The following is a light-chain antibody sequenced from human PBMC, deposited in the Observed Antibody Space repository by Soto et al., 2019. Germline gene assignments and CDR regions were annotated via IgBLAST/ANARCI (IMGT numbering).Light chain of an antibody. CDR1: SSNIGAGYD. CDR2: GNS. CDR3: QSYGSSLSAYV. V-gene: IGLV1-40*01. Sequence: QSVLTEPPSVSGAPGQRVTISCTGSSSNIGAGYDVHWYQQLPGTAPKLLIYGNSNRPSGVPDRFSGSKSGISASLAITGLQAEDEADYYCQSYGSSLSAYVFGTGTKLTVL. J-gene: IGLJ1*01.